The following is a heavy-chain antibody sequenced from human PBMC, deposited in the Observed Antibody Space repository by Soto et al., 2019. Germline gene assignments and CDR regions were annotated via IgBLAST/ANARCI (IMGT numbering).Heavy chain of an antibody. D-gene: IGHD6-13*01. Sequence: SETLSLTCTVSGGSISSYYWSWIRQPPGKGLEWIGYIYYSGSTNYNPSLKSRVTISVDTSKNQFSLKLSSVTAADTAVYYCARGYSSKALDYYYGMDVWGQGTTVTVSS. CDR2: IYYSGST. CDR3: ARGYSSKALDYYYGMDV. V-gene: IGHV4-59*08. J-gene: IGHJ6*02. CDR1: GGSISSYY.